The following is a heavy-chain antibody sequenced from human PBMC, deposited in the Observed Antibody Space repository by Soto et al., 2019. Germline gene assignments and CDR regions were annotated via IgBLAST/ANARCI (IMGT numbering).Heavy chain of an antibody. Sequence: EVQLLESGGGLVQPGGSLRLSCAASGFTFSSYAMSWVRQAPGKGLEWVSTINTSGGSTLYADSVKGRFTISRDNSKNTLYLQMNSLRAEDTAVYYCAKGKSSGRGWSYGMDVWGQGTTVTVSS. CDR1: GFTFSSYA. CDR2: INTSGGST. V-gene: IGHV3-23*01. D-gene: IGHD6-19*01. J-gene: IGHJ6*02. CDR3: AKGKSSGRGWSYGMDV.